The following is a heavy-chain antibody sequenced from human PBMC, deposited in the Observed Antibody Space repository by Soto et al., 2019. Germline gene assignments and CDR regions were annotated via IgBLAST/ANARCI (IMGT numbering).Heavy chain of an antibody. V-gene: IGHV4-59*01. Sequence: QVQLQESGPGLVKPSETLSLTCTVSGASISSYYLTWIRQPPGKGLEWIGYISYSGSTNYNPSLNSRVTISVHTSKNPVSLKLTSVTAADTAVYFCARVTPRNITLYLYDYWGQGTLVTVSS. CDR1: GASISSYY. D-gene: IGHD1-1*01. CDR2: ISYSGST. J-gene: IGHJ4*02. CDR3: ARVTPRNITLYLYDY.